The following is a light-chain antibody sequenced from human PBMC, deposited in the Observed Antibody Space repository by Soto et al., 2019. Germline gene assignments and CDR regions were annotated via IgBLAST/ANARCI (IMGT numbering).Light chain of an antibody. CDR3: SSYTSSSPPYV. CDR2: EVS. Sequence: QSALTQPASVSGSPGQSITISCTGTSSDVGGYNYVSWYQQHPGKAPKLMIYEVSNRPSGVSHRFSGSKSGNTASLTISGLQAEDEADYYCSSYTSSSPPYVFGTGTKLTVL. J-gene: IGLJ1*01. CDR1: SSDVGGYNY. V-gene: IGLV2-14*01.